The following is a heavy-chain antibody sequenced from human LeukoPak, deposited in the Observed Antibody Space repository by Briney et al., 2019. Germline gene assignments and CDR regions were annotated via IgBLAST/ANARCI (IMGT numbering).Heavy chain of an antibody. CDR3: ATDFYDST. J-gene: IGHJ5*02. CDR1: GFTFSNAW. Sequence: GGSLRLSCVTSGFTFSNAWMNWVRQAPGKGLEWVGRIRSNSDGGTIDYAAPVKGRFTLSRDDSKTTLYLQMNSLQTEDTAVYYCATDFYDSTWGQGTLVTVSS. CDR2: IRSNSDGGTI. V-gene: IGHV3-15*07. D-gene: IGHD3-22*01.